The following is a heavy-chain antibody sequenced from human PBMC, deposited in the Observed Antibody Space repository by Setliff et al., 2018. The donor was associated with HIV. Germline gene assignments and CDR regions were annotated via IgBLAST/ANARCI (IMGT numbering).Heavy chain of an antibody. CDR3: ARGASGYNWFDP. CDR1: GYTFTSYG. CDR2: IIPISGTA. D-gene: IGHD3-10*01. V-gene: IGHV1-69*06. J-gene: IGHJ5*02. Sequence: SVKVSCKASGYTFTSYGISWVRQAPGQGLEWMGRIIPISGTASYAQKFQDRVTFTADKSTSTAFMELSNLRSEDTAVYYCARGASGYNWFDPWGQGTLVTVSS.